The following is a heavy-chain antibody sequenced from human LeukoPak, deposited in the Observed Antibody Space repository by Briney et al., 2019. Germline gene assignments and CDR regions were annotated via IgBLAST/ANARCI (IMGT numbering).Heavy chain of an antibody. J-gene: IGHJ4*02. CDR1: GYTFTIYY. CDR3: ARVTGYIVEDYFDY. Sequence: ASVKVSCKASGYTFTIYYIHWVRQAPGQGLEWMGLINPSGGSTNYAQKFQGRVTMTRDTSTSTVYMELSSLRSEDTAVYYCARVTGYIVEDYFDYWGQGTLVTVSS. CDR2: INPSGGST. D-gene: IGHD3-22*01. V-gene: IGHV1-46*01.